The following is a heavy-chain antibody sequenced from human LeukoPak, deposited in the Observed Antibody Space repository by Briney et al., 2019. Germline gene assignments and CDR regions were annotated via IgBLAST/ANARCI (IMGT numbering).Heavy chain of an antibody. V-gene: IGHV3-74*03. CDR2: IRPEGTTT. J-gene: IGHJ4*02. CDR3: ARDLDWVLFDY. Sequence: GGSLRLSCAASGFTFSTYWMHWVRQAPGKGLVWVARIRPEGTTTAYADSVKGRFTISRDNAKNTLFLQMNSLSAEDTAVYYCARDLDWVLFDYWGQGTLVTVSS. D-gene: IGHD3-9*01. CDR1: GFTFSTYW.